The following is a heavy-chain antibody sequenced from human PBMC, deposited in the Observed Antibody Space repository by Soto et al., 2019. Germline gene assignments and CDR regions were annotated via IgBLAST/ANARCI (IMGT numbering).Heavy chain of an antibody. CDR3: ARDYCGGDCFMRGALDY. CDR1: GYTFTSYG. V-gene: IGHV1-18*01. J-gene: IGHJ4*02. Sequence: QVQLVQYGAEVKKPGASVKVSCKASGYTFTSYGISWVRQAPGQGLEWMGWISAYNGNTNHAQKLHGRVTMTTDTSTSTAYMELRKLRSDDTAIYYYARDYCGGDCFMRGALDYWGQGTLVTVSS. CDR2: ISAYNGNT. D-gene: IGHD2-21*02.